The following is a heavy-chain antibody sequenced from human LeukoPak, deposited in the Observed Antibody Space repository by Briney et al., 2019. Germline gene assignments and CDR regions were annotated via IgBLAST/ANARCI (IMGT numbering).Heavy chain of an antibody. D-gene: IGHD2-2*01. CDR3: ARERREQLLPPYTRSVTYFDY. J-gene: IGHJ4*02. V-gene: IGHV4-38-2*02. CDR2: IYPTGST. CDR1: GYSISSGYY. Sequence: SETLSLTCTVSGYSISSGYYWGWIRQPPGKGLEWIGNIYPTGSTYYNPSLKRRVTISIDTSKNQFSLKLSSVTAADTAVYYCARERREQLLPPYTRSVTYFDYWGQGTLVTVSS.